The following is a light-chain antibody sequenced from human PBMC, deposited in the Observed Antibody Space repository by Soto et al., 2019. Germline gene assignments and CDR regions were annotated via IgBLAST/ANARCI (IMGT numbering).Light chain of an antibody. V-gene: IGLV2-14*01. CDR3: SSYTSSSTAYV. J-gene: IGLJ1*01. CDR1: SSEVGGYNY. CDR2: DVS. Sequence: QSVLTQPASVSGSTGRSITISCTGTSSEVGGYNYVSWYQQHPGKAPKLMIYDVSNRPSGVSNRFSGSKSGNTASLTISGLQAEDEADYYCSSYTSSSTAYVFGTGTKVTVL.